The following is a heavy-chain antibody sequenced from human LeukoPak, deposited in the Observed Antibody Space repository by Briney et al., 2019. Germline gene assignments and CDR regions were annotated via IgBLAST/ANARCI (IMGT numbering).Heavy chain of an antibody. CDR1: GVSLGDNC. D-gene: IGHD1/OR15-1a*01. V-gene: IGHV4-59*08. CDR2: IYGGRT. CDR3: AVRLREQRDTSPGNWLDP. Sequence: SETLSLTCTVSGVSLGDNCWNWLRQSPESGLEWIGRIYGGRTKYNPSLMSRVTISFDTSKNQFSLNLRSVTAADTAVYYCAVRLREQRDTSPGNWLDPWGQGTLVTVSS. J-gene: IGHJ5*02.